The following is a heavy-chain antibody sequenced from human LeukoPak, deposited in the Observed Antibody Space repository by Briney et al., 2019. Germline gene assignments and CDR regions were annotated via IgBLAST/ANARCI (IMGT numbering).Heavy chain of an antibody. CDR3: ARDPHDFWSGFDFDY. CDR1: GGSISSISYY. D-gene: IGHD3-3*01. Sequence: SETLSLTCIVSGGSISSISYYWGWIRQPPGTGLEWIGSIYSSGSTNYNPSLKSRVTISVDTSKNQFSLKLSSVTAADTAVYYCARDPHDFWSGFDFDYWGQGTLVTVSS. J-gene: IGHJ4*02. V-gene: IGHV4-39*07. CDR2: IYSSGST.